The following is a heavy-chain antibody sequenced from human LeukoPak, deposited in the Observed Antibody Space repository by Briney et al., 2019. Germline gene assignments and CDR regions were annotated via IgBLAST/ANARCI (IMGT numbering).Heavy chain of an antibody. CDR2: INHSGST. CDR1: GASFTGCY. Sequence: SETLSLTCALYGASFTGCYWSWIRQVSGKGLEWIGEINHSGSTKYNPSLKSRVTISVDTSKNQFSLNLSSVTAADTAVYYCARGPPYNYDTSGYYRFDYWGQGSLVTVSP. D-gene: IGHD3-22*01. CDR3: ARGPPYNYDTSGYYRFDY. V-gene: IGHV4-34*01. J-gene: IGHJ4*02.